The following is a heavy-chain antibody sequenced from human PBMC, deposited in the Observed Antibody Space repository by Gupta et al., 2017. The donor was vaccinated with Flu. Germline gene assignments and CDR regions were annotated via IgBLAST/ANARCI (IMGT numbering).Heavy chain of an antibody. D-gene: IGHD2-15*01. Sequence: PGQGLEWMGGIIRIFGTTNYAQKFQGRVSITAEKSTSRVYMELSSLRSEDTAVYYCARGNRYCSGGSCNPFDFWGQGTLVTVSS. J-gene: IGHJ4*02. CDR3: ARGNRYCSGGSCNPFDF. CDR2: IIRIFGTT. V-gene: IGHV1-69*06.